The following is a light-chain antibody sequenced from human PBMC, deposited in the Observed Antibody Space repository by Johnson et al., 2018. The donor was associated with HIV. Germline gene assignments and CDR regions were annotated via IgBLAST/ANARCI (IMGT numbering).Light chain of an antibody. J-gene: IGLJ1*01. CDR1: SSNIGNNY. Sequence: QSVLTQPPSVSAAPGQKVTISCSGSSSNIGNNYVSWYQQLPGTAPKLIIYENNKRPSGIPDRFSGSKSGTSATLGITGLQTGDEADYYCATWDASLGANVFGPGTKVTVL. CDR2: ENN. CDR3: ATWDASLGANV. V-gene: IGLV1-51*02.